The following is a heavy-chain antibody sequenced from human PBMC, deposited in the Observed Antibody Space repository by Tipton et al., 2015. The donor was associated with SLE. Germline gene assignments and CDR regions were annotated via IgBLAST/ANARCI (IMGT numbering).Heavy chain of an antibody. Sequence: TLSLTCTVSGDSINSHYWSWIRQPAGKGLQWIGRIYPSGSINYNPSLKSRVTMSVDTSNNHFSLKVNSVTATDTALYYCASSTYEFWTSWGQGPLVTVSS. V-gene: IGHV4-4*07. D-gene: IGHD3-3*01. CDR2: IYPSGSI. CDR1: GDSINSHY. CDR3: ASSTYEFWTS. J-gene: IGHJ4*02.